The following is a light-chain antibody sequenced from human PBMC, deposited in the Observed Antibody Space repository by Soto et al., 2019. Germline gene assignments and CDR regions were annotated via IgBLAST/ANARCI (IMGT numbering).Light chain of an antibody. V-gene: IGKV1-5*03. J-gene: IGKJ5*01. CDR1: QSISSW. Sequence: DIQMTQSPSTLSASVGDRVTITCRASQSISSWLAWYQQKPGKAPKLLIYKASNLESGLPSRFTGSGSGTEFTLTISSLQSDDFATYYCQQYSTYPITFGQETRLESK. CDR3: QQYSTYPIT. CDR2: KAS.